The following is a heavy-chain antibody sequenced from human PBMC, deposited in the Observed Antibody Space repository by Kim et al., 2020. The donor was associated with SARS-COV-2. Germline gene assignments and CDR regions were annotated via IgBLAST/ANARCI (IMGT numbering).Heavy chain of an antibody. V-gene: IGHV4-39*01. CDR1: GVSISSNNYY. J-gene: IGHJ6*01. CDR2: IYYTGNT. CDR3: ARHVVAAAGSDYYYYG. D-gene: IGHD6-13*01. Sequence: SETLSLTCTVSGVSISSNNYYWGWIRQPPGKGLEWIGSIYYTGNTYYNPSLKSRVTISVDTSKNQFSLKLNSVTAADTAVYYCARHVVAAAGSDYYYYG.